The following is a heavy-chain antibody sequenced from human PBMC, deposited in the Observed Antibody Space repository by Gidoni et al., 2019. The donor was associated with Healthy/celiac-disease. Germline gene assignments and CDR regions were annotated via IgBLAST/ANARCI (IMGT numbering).Heavy chain of an antibody. CDR3: ARAPYYDFWSGSGQDY. V-gene: IGHV7-4-1*02. CDR2: INTHTGNP. CDR1: GYTFTSYA. D-gene: IGHD3-3*01. J-gene: IGHJ4*02. Sequence: QVQLGQSGSELKKPGASVKVSRKASGYTFTSYAMNWVRQAPGQGLEWMGWINTHTGNPTYAQGFTGRFVFSLDTSVSTAYLQISILKAEDTAVYYCARAPYYDFWSGSGQDYWGQGTLVTVSS.